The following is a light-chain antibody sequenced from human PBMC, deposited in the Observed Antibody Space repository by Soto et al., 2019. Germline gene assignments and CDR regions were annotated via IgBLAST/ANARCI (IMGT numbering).Light chain of an antibody. CDR1: QSIGTY. CDR3: QHYKMYSPWT. CDR2: AAS. J-gene: IGKJ1*01. V-gene: IGKV1-39*01. Sequence: DIQMTQSPSSLSASVGDRVTISCRASQSIGTYLNWYQQKPGKAPKLLIYAASSLQSGVPSRFSGSGSGTEFTLTISSLQPDDFATYYCQHYKMYSPWTFGQGTKVDIK.